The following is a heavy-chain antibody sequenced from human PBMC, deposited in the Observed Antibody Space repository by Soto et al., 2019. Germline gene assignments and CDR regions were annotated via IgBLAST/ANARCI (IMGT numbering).Heavy chain of an antibody. CDR3: AKAVTAILYNWFDP. CDR1: GGTFSSYA. Sequence: SVKVSCKASGGTFSSYAISWVRQAPGQGLEWMGGIIPIFGTANYAQKFQGRVTITADESTSTAYMELSSLRSEDTAVYYCAKAVTAILYNWFDPWGQGTLVTVSS. J-gene: IGHJ5*02. CDR2: IIPIFGTA. D-gene: IGHD2-21*02. V-gene: IGHV1-69*13.